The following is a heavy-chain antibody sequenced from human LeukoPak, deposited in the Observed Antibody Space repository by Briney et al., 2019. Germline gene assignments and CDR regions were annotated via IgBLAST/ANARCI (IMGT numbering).Heavy chain of an antibody. CDR1: GGSISSYY. V-gene: IGHV4-4*07. CDR3: ARDRYGSGSYYKSWFDP. CDR2: IYTSGST. J-gene: IGHJ5*02. D-gene: IGHD3-10*01. Sequence: SETLSLTCTVSGGSISSYYWSWIRQPAGKGLEWIGRIYTSGSTNYNPSLKSRVTMSVDTSKNQYSLKLSSVTAADTAVYYCARDRYGSGSYYKSWFDPWGQGTLVTVSS.